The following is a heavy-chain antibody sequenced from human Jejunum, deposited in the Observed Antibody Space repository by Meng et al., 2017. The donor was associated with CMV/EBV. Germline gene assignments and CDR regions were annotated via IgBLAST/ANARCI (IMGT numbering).Heavy chain of an antibody. Sequence: NAWMAWVRQAPGKGLEWVGHIKSNTDGGTADYAAPVKGRFTISRDDSKNTLYLQMSSLKTEDTAVYYCSTVGISGSRWYYNGMHVWGQGTTVTVSS. CDR3: STVGISGSRWYYNGMHV. CDR1: NAW. D-gene: IGHD4-23*01. J-gene: IGHJ6*02. V-gene: IGHV3-15*01. CDR2: IKSNTDGGTA.